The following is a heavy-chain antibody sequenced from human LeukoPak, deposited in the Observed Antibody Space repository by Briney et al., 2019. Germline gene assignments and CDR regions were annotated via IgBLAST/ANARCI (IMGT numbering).Heavy chain of an antibody. Sequence: ASVKVSCKASGYTFTSYYMHWVRQAPGQGLEWMGIINPSGGSTSYAQKFQGRVTMTRDMSTSTVYMELSSLRSEDTAVYYCARDQKGFGELLHAFDIWGQGTMVTVSS. CDR2: INPSGGST. J-gene: IGHJ3*02. V-gene: IGHV1-46*01. CDR1: GYTFTSYY. D-gene: IGHD3-10*01. CDR3: ARDQKGFGELLHAFDI.